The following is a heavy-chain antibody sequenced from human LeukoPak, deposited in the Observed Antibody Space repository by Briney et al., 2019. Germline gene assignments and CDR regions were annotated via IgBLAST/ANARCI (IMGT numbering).Heavy chain of an antibody. Sequence: PGGSLRLSCAASGFTVSSNYMSWVRQAPGKGLEWVSVIYSGGSTYYADSVKGRFTISRDNSKNTLYLQMNSLRAEDTAVYYCASSDSSGYYFQAPRYYCYGMDVWGQGTTVTVSS. D-gene: IGHD3-22*01. CDR3: ASSDSSGYYFQAPRYYCYGMDV. V-gene: IGHV3-53*01. CDR1: GFTVSSNY. J-gene: IGHJ6*02. CDR2: IYSGGST.